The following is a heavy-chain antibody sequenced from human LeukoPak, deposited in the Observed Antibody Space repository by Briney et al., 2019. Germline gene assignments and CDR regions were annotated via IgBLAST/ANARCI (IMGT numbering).Heavy chain of an antibody. CDR2: SDPEDGER. Sequence: ASVKVSCKVSGKTLSDLSIHWLRQPSGKGLEWLGGSDPEDGERIYAQMFQGGVTMTEDTSIDTAYMELSSLRSEDTAVYYCVTGFTTMAVDYFDYWGQGTLVTVSP. V-gene: IGHV1-24*01. J-gene: IGHJ4*02. D-gene: IGHD5-18*01. CDR3: VTGFTTMAVDYFDY. CDR1: GKTLSDLS.